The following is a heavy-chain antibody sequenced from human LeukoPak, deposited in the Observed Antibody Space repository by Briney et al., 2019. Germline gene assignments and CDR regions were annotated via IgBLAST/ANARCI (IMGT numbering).Heavy chain of an antibody. V-gene: IGHV3-23*01. CDR2: ISGSGGST. Sequence: NPGGSLRLSCAASGFTFSGYGMSWVRQAPGKGLEWVSAISGSGGSTYYADSVKGRFIISRDNSKNTLYLQMNSLRAEDTAVYYCAKANGGAYYDILTGYPYYMDVWGKGTTVTISS. J-gene: IGHJ6*03. CDR1: GFTFSGYG. CDR3: AKANGGAYYDILTGYPYYMDV. D-gene: IGHD3-9*01.